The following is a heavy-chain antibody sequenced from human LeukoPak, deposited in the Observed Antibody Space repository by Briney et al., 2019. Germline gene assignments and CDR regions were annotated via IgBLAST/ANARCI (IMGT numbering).Heavy chain of an antibody. D-gene: IGHD6-13*01. Sequence: PGGSLRLSCAASGFTFSNYWMTWVRQAPGKGLEWVANIKQDGSEKYYLDSVRGRFTISRDNAKNSLYLQMNSLRVEDTAAYYCAREISSWYRTEGRFDPWGQGTLVTVCS. J-gene: IGHJ5*02. CDR2: IKQDGSEK. V-gene: IGHV3-7*01. CDR1: GFTFSNYW. CDR3: AREISSWYRTEGRFDP.